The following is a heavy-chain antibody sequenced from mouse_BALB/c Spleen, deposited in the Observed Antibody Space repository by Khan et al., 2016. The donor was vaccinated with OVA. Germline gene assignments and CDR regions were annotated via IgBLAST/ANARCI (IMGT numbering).Heavy chain of an antibody. D-gene: IGHD2-4*01. CDR3: ARNYDYDEGLAY. CDR2: IWSGGST. CDR1: GFSLTTYG. Sequence: QVQLQQSGPGLVQPSQSLSITCTVSGFSLTTYGVHWVRQSPGKGLEWLGMIWSGGSTDYNAAFISRLSISKDNSKSQVFFKMNSLQPNDTAIYYCARNYDYDEGLAYWGQVTLVTVSA. J-gene: IGHJ3*01. V-gene: IGHV2-2*02.